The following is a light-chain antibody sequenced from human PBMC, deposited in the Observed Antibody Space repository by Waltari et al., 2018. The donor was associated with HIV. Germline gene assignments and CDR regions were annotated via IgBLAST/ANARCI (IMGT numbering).Light chain of an antibody. CDR3: QVWDSASDHVL. CDR2: YDT. V-gene: IGLV3-21*04. CDR1: HIERKR. J-gene: IGLJ2*01. Sequence: SSRLTQPPSVSVAPGETATITCGALHIERKREHWYQQKAGQAPVVVLSYDTDRPAGIPERFSGFNSGHSATLIISRVGAGDEADYYCQVWDSASDHVLFGGGTRLTVL.